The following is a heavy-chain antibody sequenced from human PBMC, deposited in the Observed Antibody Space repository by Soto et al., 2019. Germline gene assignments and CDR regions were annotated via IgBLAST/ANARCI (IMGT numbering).Heavy chain of an antibody. CDR1: GYTFTRSG. V-gene: IGHV1-18*01. CDR2: INPDNGNT. Sequence: ASVKVSCKASGYTFTRSGISWVRQAPGQGLEWLGWINPDNGNTNYAQHLQGRVSLTTDTSTSTVHMEVRSLRSDDTAVYYCAREGVAPYYYYGMDVWGQGTPVTVSS. CDR3: AREGVAPYYYYGMDV. D-gene: IGHD5-12*01. J-gene: IGHJ6*02.